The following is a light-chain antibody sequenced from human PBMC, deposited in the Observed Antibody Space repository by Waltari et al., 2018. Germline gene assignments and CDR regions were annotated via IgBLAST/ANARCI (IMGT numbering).Light chain of an antibody. CDR3: ASQSGNNVVM. V-gene: IGLV2-14*03. CDR2: DGS. J-gene: IGLJ3*02. Sequence: QSALTQPASVSCPPGPSIRISRIGRCRAPACDAFVSWYQDHPGQAPKVIIYDGSSRPSGVSDRFSGSKFGDTASLTISDLQPEDEATYYCASQSGNNVVMFGGGTKLTVL. CDR1: CRAPACDAF.